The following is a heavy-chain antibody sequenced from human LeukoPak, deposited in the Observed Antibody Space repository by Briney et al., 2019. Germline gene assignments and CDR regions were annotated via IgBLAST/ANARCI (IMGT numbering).Heavy chain of an antibody. D-gene: IGHD4-17*01. J-gene: IGHJ5*02. CDR1: GYTFTSYA. CDR3: ARDYTRDYGDYPNWFDP. CDR2: INAGNGNT. Sequence: ASVKVSCKASGYTFTSYAMHWVRQAPGQRLEWMGWINAGNGNTKYSQKFQGRVTITRDTSASTAYMELSSLRSEDTAVYYCARDYTRDYGDYPNWFDPWGQGTLVTVSP. V-gene: IGHV1-3*01.